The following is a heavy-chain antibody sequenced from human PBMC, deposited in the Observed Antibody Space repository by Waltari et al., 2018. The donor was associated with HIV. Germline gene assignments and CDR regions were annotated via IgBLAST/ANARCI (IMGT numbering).Heavy chain of an antibody. J-gene: IGHJ4*02. CDR2: ASTYNGYT. V-gene: IGHV1-18*01. Sequence: QVRLVQSGPEVNKPGASVKVSCKTSGYTFTPYGISWVRQAPGQGLEWMGWASTYNGYTNSAQKFQGRVTMTTDTSTSTAYMDLKSLTSDDTAVYYCARVRFLEWPPSYYFDFWGQGTLVTVSS. D-gene: IGHD3-3*01. CDR3: ARVRFLEWPPSYYFDF. CDR1: GYTFTPYG.